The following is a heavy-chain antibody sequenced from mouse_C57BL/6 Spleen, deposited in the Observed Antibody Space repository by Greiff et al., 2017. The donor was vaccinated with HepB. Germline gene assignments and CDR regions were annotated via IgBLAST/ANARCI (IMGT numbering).Heavy chain of an antibody. V-gene: IGHV1-19*01. CDR3: ARSDRFYYDYEGYAMDY. J-gene: IGHJ4*01. CDR2: INPYNGGT. D-gene: IGHD2-4*01. Sequence: EVQLQESGPVLVKPGASVKMSCKASGYTFTDYYMNWVKQSHGKSLEWIGVINPYNGGTSYNQKFKGKATLTVDKSSSTAYMELNSLTSEDSAVYYCARSDRFYYDYEGYAMDYWGQGTSVTVSS. CDR1: GYTFTDYY.